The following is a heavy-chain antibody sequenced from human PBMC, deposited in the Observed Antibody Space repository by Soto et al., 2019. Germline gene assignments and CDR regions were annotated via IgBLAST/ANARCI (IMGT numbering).Heavy chain of an antibody. CDR1: GFTFSSYA. CDR2: ISYDGSNK. Sequence: GGSLRLSCAASGFTFSSYAMHWVRQAPGKGLEWVAVISYDGSNKYYADSVKGRFTISRDNSKNTLYLQMNSLRAEDTAVYYCARDRIGEGKAWDYWGQGTLVTV. V-gene: IGHV3-30-3*01. J-gene: IGHJ4*02. CDR3: ARDRIGEGKAWDY.